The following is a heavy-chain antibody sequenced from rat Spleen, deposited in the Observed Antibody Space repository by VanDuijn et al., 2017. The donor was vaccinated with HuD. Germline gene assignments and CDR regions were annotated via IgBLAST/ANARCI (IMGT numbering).Heavy chain of an antibody. Sequence: EVQLVESGGASVQPGGSMRLSCAASGFTFSNYDMAWVRQAPKKGLEWVASISPSGGSTYYRDSVKGRFTISRDNAKSTLYLQMDSLRSEDTATYYCARHTPFNYGTVGDYWGQGVMVTVSS. D-gene: IGHD1-11*01. CDR3: ARHTPFNYGTVGDY. CDR1: GFTFSNYD. CDR2: ISPSGGST. J-gene: IGHJ2*01. V-gene: IGHV5-25*01.